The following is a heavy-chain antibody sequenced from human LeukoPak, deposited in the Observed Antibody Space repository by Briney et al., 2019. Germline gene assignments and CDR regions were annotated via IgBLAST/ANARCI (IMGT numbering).Heavy chain of an antibody. CDR3: AREGSAAGIDDAFDI. CDR1: GFTFSSYG. D-gene: IGHD6-13*01. J-gene: IGHJ3*02. V-gene: IGHV3-30*03. CDR2: ISYDGSNK. Sequence: GGSLRLSCAASGFTFSSYGMHWVRQAPGKGLEWVAVISYDGSNKYYADSVKGRFTISRDNSKNTLYLQMNSLRAEDTAVYYCAREGSAAGIDDAFDIWGQGTMVTVSS.